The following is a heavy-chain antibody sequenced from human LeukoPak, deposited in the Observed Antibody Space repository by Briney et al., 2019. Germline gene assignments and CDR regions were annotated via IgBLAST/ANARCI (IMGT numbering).Heavy chain of an antibody. CDR1: GDSISRSNFY. V-gene: IGHV4-39*01. D-gene: IGHD3-10*01. CDR2: IYYSGTT. CDR3: ARTYYGSENYYDY. J-gene: IGHJ4*02. Sequence: SETLSLTCTVSGDSISRSNFYWGWIRQPPGKGLEWIGSIYYSGTTYYNPSLKSRVTISVDTSKSQFSLKLTSVTAADTALYYCARTYYGSENYYDYWGQGILVTVSS.